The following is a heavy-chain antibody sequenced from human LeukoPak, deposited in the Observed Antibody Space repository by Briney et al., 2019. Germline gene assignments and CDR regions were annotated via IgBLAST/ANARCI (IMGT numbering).Heavy chain of an antibody. Sequence: SETLSLTCTVSGGSISSSSYYWGWIRQPPGKGLEWIGSIYYSGSTYYNPSLKSRVTISVDTSKNQFSLKLSSVTAADTAVYYCARDYGGNLRWFDPWGQGTLVTVSS. CDR1: GGSISSSSYY. CDR3: ARDYGGNLRWFDP. CDR2: IYYSGST. D-gene: IGHD4-23*01. J-gene: IGHJ5*02. V-gene: IGHV4-39*07.